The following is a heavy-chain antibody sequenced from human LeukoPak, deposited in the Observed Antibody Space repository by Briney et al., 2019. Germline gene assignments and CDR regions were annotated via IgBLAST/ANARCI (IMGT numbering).Heavy chain of an antibody. CDR3: ARQLRWDQYYFDY. Sequence: ASVKVSCKASGYTFTNYAVSWVRQAPGQGLGWMGWISAYNGDTKYALNLQGRVTMTTDTSTSTAYMELRSLRSDDTAVYYCARQLRWDQYYFDYWGQGTLVTVSS. D-gene: IGHD4-23*01. CDR2: ISAYNGDT. CDR1: GYTFTNYA. J-gene: IGHJ4*02. V-gene: IGHV1-18*01.